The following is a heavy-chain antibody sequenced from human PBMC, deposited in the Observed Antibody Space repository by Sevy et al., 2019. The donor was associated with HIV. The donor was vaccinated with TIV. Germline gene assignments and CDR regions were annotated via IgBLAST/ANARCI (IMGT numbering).Heavy chain of an antibody. Sequence: ASVKVSCKASGGTFSSYAISWVRQAPGQGLEWMGGIIPIFGTANYAQKFQGRVTITADKSTSTAYMELSILRSEDTAVYYCARTNNYCTNGVCYTVGRGYYFDYWGQGTLVTVSS. CDR3: ARTNNYCTNGVCYTVGRGYYFDY. J-gene: IGHJ4*02. CDR1: GGTFSSYA. D-gene: IGHD2-8*01. CDR2: IIPIFGTA. V-gene: IGHV1-69*06.